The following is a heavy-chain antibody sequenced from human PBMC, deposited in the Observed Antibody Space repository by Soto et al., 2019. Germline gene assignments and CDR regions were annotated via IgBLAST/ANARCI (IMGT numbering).Heavy chain of an antibody. J-gene: IGHJ4*02. CDR3: ARQYCRHGTCYFDY. Sequence: ASVKVSCKTSGYTFTDYYIHWVRQAPGQGLEWMGWINPKGGGTDYAQNFQGRVTMTRDTSISTAYTELSRLRSDDTAVYYCARQYCRHGTCYFDYWGQGTLVTVSS. CDR1: GYTFTDYY. CDR2: INPKGGGT. V-gene: IGHV1-2*02. D-gene: IGHD2-15*01.